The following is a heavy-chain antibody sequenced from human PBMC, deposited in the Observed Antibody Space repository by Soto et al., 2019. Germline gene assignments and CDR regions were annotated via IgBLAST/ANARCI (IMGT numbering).Heavy chain of an antibody. CDR1: GGSISSYY. CDR2: IYYSGST. V-gene: IGHV4-59*01. J-gene: IGHJ5*02. Sequence: SETLSLTCTVSGGSISSYYWSWIRQPPGKGLEWIGYIYYSGSTNYNPSLKSRVTISVDTSKNRFSLKLSSVTAADTAVYYCARGGYSYGAGGSWFEPWGQGTLVTVSS. CDR3: ARGGYSYGAGGSWFEP. D-gene: IGHD5-18*01.